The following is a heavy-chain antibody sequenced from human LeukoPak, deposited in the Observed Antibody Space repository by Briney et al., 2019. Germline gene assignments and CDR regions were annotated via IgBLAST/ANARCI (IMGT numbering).Heavy chain of an antibody. Sequence: SETLSLTCAVYGGSFSGYYWSWIRQPPGKGLEWIGETNHSGSTNYNPSLKSRVTISVDTSKNQFSLKLSSVTAADTAVYYCARGGIVVVPAAMIAYYYGMDVWGQGTTVTVSS. J-gene: IGHJ6*02. CDR3: ARGGIVVVPAAMIAYYYGMDV. V-gene: IGHV4-34*01. CDR2: TNHSGST. D-gene: IGHD2-2*01. CDR1: GGSFSGYY.